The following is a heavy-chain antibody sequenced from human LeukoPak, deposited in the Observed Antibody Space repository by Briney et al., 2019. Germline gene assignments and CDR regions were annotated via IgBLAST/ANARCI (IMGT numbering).Heavy chain of an antibody. J-gene: IGHJ6*03. V-gene: IGHV4-4*07. CDR3: AREDSGSYYNYYYFYMDV. Sequence: SETLSLTCSISVGSFSSYFWGWVRQPAGKGLEWIGRIYPSGNTNYNPSPKSRVTLSVDTSKTQFSLRLSSVTAADTAVYYCAREDSGSYYNYYYFYMDVWGKGTTVTISS. CDR1: VGSFSSYF. CDR2: IYPSGNT. D-gene: IGHD3-10*01.